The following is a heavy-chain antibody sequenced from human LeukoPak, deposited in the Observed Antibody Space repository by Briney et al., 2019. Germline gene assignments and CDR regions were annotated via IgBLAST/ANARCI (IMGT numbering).Heavy chain of an antibody. CDR2: ISSSSTYI. CDR3: ARNPPAAYYDSSGHYQAPFDY. CDR1: GFTFSSYG. Sequence: GGSLRLSCAASGFTFSSYGMHWVRQAPEKGLEWVSCISSSSTYIYYADSVKGRFTISRDNAKNSLYLQINSLRAEDTALYYCARNPPAAYYDSSGHYQAPFDYWGQGTLVTVSS. J-gene: IGHJ4*02. V-gene: IGHV3-21*01. D-gene: IGHD3-22*01.